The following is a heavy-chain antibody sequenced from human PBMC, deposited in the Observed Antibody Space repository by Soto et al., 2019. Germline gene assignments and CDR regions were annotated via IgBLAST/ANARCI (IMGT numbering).Heavy chain of an antibody. J-gene: IGHJ3*02. Sequence: GESLKISCRGSGYNFTSYWITWVRQMPGKGLEWMGIIYPSDSYTKYSPSFQGHVTISADKSIITAYLQWSSLKASDTAMYYCARTYYYDSSGSHDAFDIWGQGTMVTVSS. CDR2: IYPSDSYT. CDR1: GYNFTSYW. D-gene: IGHD3-22*01. V-gene: IGHV5-10-1*01. CDR3: ARTYYYDSSGSHDAFDI.